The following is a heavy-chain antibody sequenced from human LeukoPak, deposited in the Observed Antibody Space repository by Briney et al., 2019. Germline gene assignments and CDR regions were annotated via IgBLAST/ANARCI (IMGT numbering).Heavy chain of an antibody. CDR1: GGSISPYY. J-gene: IGHJ3*02. CDR3: ARHGVGGTKAFGI. Sequence: SETLSLTCTVSGGSISPYYWSWIRQPPGKGLEWIGQIYYSGSASCNPSLKSRVTISVDTSKNQFSLKLSSVTAADTAVYYCARHGVGGTKAFGIWGQGTMVTVSS. V-gene: IGHV4-59*08. CDR2: IYYSGSA. D-gene: IGHD1-26*01.